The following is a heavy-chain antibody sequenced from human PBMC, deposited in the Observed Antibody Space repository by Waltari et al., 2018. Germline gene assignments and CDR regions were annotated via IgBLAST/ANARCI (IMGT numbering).Heavy chain of an antibody. CDR2: INPNSGGT. D-gene: IGHD1-26*01. CDR3: ARDKWELNWYFDL. CDR1: GYTFTGYY. J-gene: IGHJ2*01. V-gene: IGHV1-2*02. Sequence: QVQLVQSGAEVKKPGASVKVSCKASGYTFTGYYIHWVRQAPGQGLEWMGWINPNSGGTNYAQKFQGSVTMTRDTSISTAYMELSRLRSDDTAIYYCARDKWELNWYFDLWGRGTLVTVSS.